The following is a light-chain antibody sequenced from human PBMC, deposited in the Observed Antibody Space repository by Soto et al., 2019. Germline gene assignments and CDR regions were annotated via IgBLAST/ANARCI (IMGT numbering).Light chain of an antibody. CDR3: AAWDDSLNGVV. CDR1: SSNIGSNA. V-gene: IGLV1-44*01. J-gene: IGLJ2*01. Sequence: QPVLTQPPSASGTPGQRVTISCSGSSSNIGSNAVNWYQQLPGTAPKVLMYSNNQRPSGVPDRFSGSKSGTSASLAISGLQSEDEADYYCAAWDDSLNGVVFGGGTKLTVL. CDR2: SNN.